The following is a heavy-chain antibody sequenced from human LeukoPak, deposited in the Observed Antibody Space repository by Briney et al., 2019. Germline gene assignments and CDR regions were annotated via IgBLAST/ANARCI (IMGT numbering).Heavy chain of an antibody. CDR3: ASGNYYDSTGYWAY. D-gene: IGHD3-22*01. CDR1: GGSINSYY. Sequence: SETLSLTCTVSGGSINSYYWSWIRQTPGKGLEWIGYIYYSGSTSYTPTLKSRVTISLDTSKNQFSLKLSSVTAADTAVYYCASGNYYDSTGYWAYWGQGTLATVSS. V-gene: IGHV4-59*08. J-gene: IGHJ4*02. CDR2: IYYSGST.